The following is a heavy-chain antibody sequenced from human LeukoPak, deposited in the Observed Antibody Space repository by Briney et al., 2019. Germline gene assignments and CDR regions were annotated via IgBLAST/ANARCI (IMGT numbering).Heavy chain of an antibody. CDR3: AKGPGCSGGSCYPYYFDY. D-gene: IGHD2-15*01. CDR1: GFTFSSYS. J-gene: IGHJ4*02. Sequence: TGGSLRLSCAASGFTFSSYSMNWVRQAPGKGLEWVAVIWYDGSNKYYADSVKGRFTISRDNSKNTLYLQMNSLRAEDTAVYYCAKGPGCSGGSCYPYYFDYWGQGTLVTVSS. CDR2: IWYDGSNK. V-gene: IGHV3-33*08.